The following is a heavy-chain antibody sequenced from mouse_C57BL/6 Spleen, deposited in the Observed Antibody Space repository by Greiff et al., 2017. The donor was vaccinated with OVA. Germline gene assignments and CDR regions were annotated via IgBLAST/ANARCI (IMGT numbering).Heavy chain of an antibody. J-gene: IGHJ2*01. CDR1: GYTFTSYW. Sequence: VKLQQPGAELVMPGASVKLSCKASGYTFTSYWMHWVKQRPGQGLEWIGEIDPSDSYTNYNQKFKGKSTLTVDKSSSTAYMQLSSLTSEDSAVYYCARSRLYYGSSLFDYWGQGTTLTVSS. D-gene: IGHD1-1*01. CDR3: ARSRLYYGSSLFDY. V-gene: IGHV1-69*01. CDR2: IDPSDSYT.